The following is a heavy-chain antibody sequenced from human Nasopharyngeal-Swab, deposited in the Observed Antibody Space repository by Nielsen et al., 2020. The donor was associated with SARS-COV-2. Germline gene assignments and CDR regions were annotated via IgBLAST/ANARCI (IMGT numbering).Heavy chain of an antibody. J-gene: IGHJ6*02. CDR2: ISSSSSYI. V-gene: IGHV3-21*01. D-gene: IGHD2-2*02. CDR1: GFTFSSYS. Sequence: GESLKISCAASGFTFSSYSMKWVRQAPGTGLEWVSSISSSSSYISYEDSVQGRFTISSDNSKNSLYLQRNSLRAEDTAVYYCARGGYCSSTSCDTYYYYGMDVLGQGTTVTVS. CDR3: ARGGYCSSTSCDTYYYYGMDV.